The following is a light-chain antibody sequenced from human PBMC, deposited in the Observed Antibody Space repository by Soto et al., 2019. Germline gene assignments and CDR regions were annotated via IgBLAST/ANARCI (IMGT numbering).Light chain of an antibody. V-gene: IGKV1-5*03. J-gene: IGKJ1*01. Sequence: DIQMTQSPSTLSASVGDRVTITCRASQSISSWVAWYQQKPGKAPKLLIYKASSLESGVPSRFSGSGSGTEFTLTISSLQPDDFATYYCQQYNSYSWTLGQGTKVEVK. CDR3: QQYNSYSWT. CDR2: KAS. CDR1: QSISSW.